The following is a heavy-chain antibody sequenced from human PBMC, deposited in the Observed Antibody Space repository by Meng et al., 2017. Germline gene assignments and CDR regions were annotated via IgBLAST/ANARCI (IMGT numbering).Heavy chain of an antibody. D-gene: IGHD3-3*01. Sequence: QLQLQESGPGLVKPSAALSLTCTVSGGSISSSSSYWGWIRQPPGKGLEFIGNIYYSGSAYYNPSLKSRGTVSVDTSKNQFSLKLSSVIAADTAVYYCVRRVEGAFDLWGQGTLVTVSS. CDR2: IYYSGSA. V-gene: IGHV4-39*01. CDR1: GGSISSSSSY. CDR3: VRRVEGAFDL. J-gene: IGHJ4*02.